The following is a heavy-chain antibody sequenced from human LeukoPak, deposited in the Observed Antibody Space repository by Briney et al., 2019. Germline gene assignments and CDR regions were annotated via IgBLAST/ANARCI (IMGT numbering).Heavy chain of an antibody. CDR3: ARGAYCSTINCYGFDY. CDR1: GGSFSAFY. D-gene: IGHD2-2*01. V-gene: IGHV4-34*01. CDR2: VSHSGTA. J-gene: IGHJ4*02. Sequence: PSETLSLACTVHGGSFSAFYWSWIRQSPGKGLEWVGEVSHSGTANYNPSLKSRVTLLVDTSKRQFSLKLSSVTAADTGVYYCARGAYCSTINCYGFDYWGQGTQVTVSS.